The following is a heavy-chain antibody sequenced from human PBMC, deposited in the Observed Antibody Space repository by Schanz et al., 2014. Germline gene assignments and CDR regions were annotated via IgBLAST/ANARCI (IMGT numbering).Heavy chain of an antibody. CDR3: ARELRLEYYFDY. J-gene: IGHJ4*02. D-gene: IGHD4-17*01. CDR1: GGTFVTFF. Sequence: QVHLVQSGAEVKKPGSSVTVACKASGGTFVTFFFTWVRQAPGQGLEWMGIINPTGGSTSYAQRFQGRVTMTRDTSISTAYMELSSLRSDDTAVYYCARELRLEYYFDYWGQGTQVTVSS. V-gene: IGHV1-46*01. CDR2: INPTGGST.